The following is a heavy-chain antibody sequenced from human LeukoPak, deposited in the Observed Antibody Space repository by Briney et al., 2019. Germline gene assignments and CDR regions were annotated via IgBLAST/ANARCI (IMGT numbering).Heavy chain of an antibody. D-gene: IGHD5-12*01. J-gene: IGHJ4*02. CDR3: AKDGAWLRFDD. CDR1: GFTFSSYG. CDR2: ISGSGGGT. V-gene: IGHV3-23*01. Sequence: GGSLRLSCAASGFTFSSYGTSWVRQAPGKGLEWVSAISGSGGGTYYADSVKGRFTISRDNSKNTVYLQMNNVRAEDTAVYYCAKDGAWLRFDDWGQGTLVTVS.